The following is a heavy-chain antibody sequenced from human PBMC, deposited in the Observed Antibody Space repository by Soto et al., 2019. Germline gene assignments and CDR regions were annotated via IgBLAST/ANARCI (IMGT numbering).Heavy chain of an antibody. CDR2: ISWNSGDI. CDR1: GFSFENYA. Sequence: EVQLVESGGGVVQPGGSLRLSCAASGFSFENYAMNWVRQAPGKGLEWVSGISWNSGDIAYTDSVKGRFTISRDNAKNSLHLQMNRLRPDDTALYYCAKFWDFGYYLSANSDKVGAGDVWGQGTLVTVSS. V-gene: IGHV3-9*01. CDR3: AKFWDFGYYLSANSDKVGAGDV. J-gene: IGHJ4*02. D-gene: IGHD3-10*01.